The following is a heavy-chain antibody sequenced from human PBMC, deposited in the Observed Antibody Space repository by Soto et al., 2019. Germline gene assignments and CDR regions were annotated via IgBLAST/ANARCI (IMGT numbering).Heavy chain of an antibody. V-gene: IGHV1-69*13. CDR2: IIPIFGTA. J-gene: IGHJ4*02. CDR3: ARVTGDDFWSGYYYYFDY. CDR1: GGTFSSYA. Sequence: ASVKVSCKASGGTFSSYAISWVRQAPGQGLEWMGGIIPIFGTANYAQKFQVRVTITADESTSTAYMELSSLRSEDTAVYYCARVTGDDFWSGYYYYFDYWGQGTLVTVSS. D-gene: IGHD3-3*01.